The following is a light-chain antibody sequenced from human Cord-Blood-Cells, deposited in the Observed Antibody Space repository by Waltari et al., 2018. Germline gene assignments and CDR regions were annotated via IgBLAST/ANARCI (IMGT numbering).Light chain of an antibody. J-gene: IGKJ3*01. CDR1: QSVSSSY. V-gene: IGKV3-20*01. Sequence: EIVLTPSPGTLSLSPGERATLSCRASQSVSSSYLAWYQQKHGQAPRLLIYGVSSRATGIPDRFSGSGSGTEFTLTISRLEPEDFAVYYCQQYGSSPKVTFGPGTKVDIK. CDR2: GVS. CDR3: QQYGSSPKVT.